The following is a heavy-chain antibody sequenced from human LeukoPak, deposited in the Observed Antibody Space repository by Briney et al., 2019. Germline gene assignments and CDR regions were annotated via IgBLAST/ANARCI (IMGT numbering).Heavy chain of an antibody. D-gene: IGHD3-16*01. CDR2: ITSRSAFT. CDR3: ARDLTSAYWSPGGYYYMDV. CDR1: S. V-gene: IGHV3-48*01. Sequence: SMNWVRQSPGKGLEWISYITSRSAFTYFAGSVKGRFTISRDDARNSVYLHLNALRVDDTAVYYCARDLTSAYWSPGGYYYMDVWGKGTAATVSS. J-gene: IGHJ6*03.